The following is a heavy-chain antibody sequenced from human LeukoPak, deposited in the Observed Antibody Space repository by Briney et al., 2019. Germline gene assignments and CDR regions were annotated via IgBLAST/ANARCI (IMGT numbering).Heavy chain of an antibody. CDR2: INPYSGDT. Sequence: ASVKVSCKVSGYTLTELPIHWVRQAPGQGLEWMGWINPYSGDTNYAQKFQGRVTMTRDTSISTAYMELSSLRSDDTAVYYCARDGPCSSTSCQNFDFWGQGTLVTVPS. D-gene: IGHD2-2*01. J-gene: IGHJ4*02. CDR1: GYTLTELP. V-gene: IGHV1-2*02. CDR3: ARDGPCSSTSCQNFDF.